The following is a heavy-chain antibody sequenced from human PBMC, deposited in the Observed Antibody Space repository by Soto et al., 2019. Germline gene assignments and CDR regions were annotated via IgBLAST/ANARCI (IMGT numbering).Heavy chain of an antibody. J-gene: IGHJ4*02. CDR1: GGSISSSSYY. D-gene: IGHD3-10*01. CDR3: ARGSGRYYGSGSYYRQNYFDY. Sequence: SETLSLTCTVSGGSISSSSYYWGWIRQPPGKGLEWIGEINHSGSTNYNPSLKSRVTISVDTSKNQFSLKLSSVTAADTAVYYCARGSGRYYGSGSYYRQNYFDYWGQGTLVTVSS. CDR2: INHSGST. V-gene: IGHV4-39*07.